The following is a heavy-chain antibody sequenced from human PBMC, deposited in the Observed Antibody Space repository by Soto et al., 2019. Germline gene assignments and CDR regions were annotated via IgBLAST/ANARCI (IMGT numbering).Heavy chain of an antibody. CDR1: GGTFSSYA. D-gene: IGHD2-2*01. CDR2: IIPISGTA. V-gene: IGHV1-69*01. CDR3: ARSQGSSTSLEIYYYYYYGMDV. Sequence: QVQLVQSGAEVKKPGSSVKVSCKASGGTFSSYAISWVRQAPGQGLEWMGGIIPISGTANYAQTFQGRVTITADDSTSTAYMELSSLRSEDTAVYYCARSQGSSTSLEIYYYYYYGMDVWGQGTTVTVSS. J-gene: IGHJ6*02.